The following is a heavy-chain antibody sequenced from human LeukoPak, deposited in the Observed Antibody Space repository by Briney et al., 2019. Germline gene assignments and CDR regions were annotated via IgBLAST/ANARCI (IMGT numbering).Heavy chain of an antibody. CDR2: ISYDESHK. D-gene: IGHD6-13*01. Sequence: GGSLRLSCAASGFTFSGFGMHWVCQAPGKGLEWVAVISYDESHKYYADSVKGRFTISRDNSKNTVFLQMNSLRAEDTAVYYCAKDRSIAAGGTVSEIDNWGQGTLVTVSS. CDR1: GFTFSGFG. J-gene: IGHJ4*02. CDR3: AKDRSIAAGGTVSEIDN. V-gene: IGHV3-30*18.